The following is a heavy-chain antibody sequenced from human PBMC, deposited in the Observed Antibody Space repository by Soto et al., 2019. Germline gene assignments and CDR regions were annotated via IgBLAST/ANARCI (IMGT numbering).Heavy chain of an antibody. J-gene: IGHJ6*02. CDR1: VWRFSVDA. D-gene: IGHD6-6*01. CDR3: ARDVRIAARPPLRGGYYYYYGMDV. Sequence: SLVKVARKASVWRFSVDASSRLRQDPGHGLEWMGGIIPIFVTAYYAQKFQGKVTITPDKYTSTAYMEMSSLRSEDTAVYYCARDVRIAARPPLRGGYYYYYGMDVWGQGTTVTVSS. V-gene: IGHV1-69*06. CDR2: IIPIFVTA.